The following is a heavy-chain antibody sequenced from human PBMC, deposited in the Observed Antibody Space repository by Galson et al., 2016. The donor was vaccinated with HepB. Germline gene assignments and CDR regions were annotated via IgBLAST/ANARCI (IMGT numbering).Heavy chain of an antibody. Sequence: SLRLSCAASGFTFSSYGMHWVRQAPGKGLEWVAVILYDGSDKNYAESVKGRFTISRDNSKNTLYLQMDSLRVEDTVVYYCAKLHTDTIVGDVWGKGTTVTVSS. V-gene: IGHV3-30*18. D-gene: IGHD3-22*01. J-gene: IGHJ6*04. CDR2: ILYDGSDK. CDR3: AKLHTDTIVGDV. CDR1: GFTFSSYG.